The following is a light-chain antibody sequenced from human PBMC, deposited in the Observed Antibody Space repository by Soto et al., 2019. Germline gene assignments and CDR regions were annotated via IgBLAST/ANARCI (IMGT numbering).Light chain of an antibody. Sequence: EIVMTQSPATLSVSPGERATLSCRASQSVSSNLAWYQQKPGQAPRLLIYGASTRATGIPDRFSGSGSGTEFTLPISSLQSEDFALYYGQQYNNWPPITFGQGTRLEIK. CDR3: QQYNNWPPIT. CDR2: GAS. J-gene: IGKJ5*01. CDR1: QSVSSN. V-gene: IGKV3-15*01.